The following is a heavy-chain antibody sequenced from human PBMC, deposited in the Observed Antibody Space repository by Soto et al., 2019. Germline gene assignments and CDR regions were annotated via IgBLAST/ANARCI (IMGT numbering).Heavy chain of an antibody. V-gene: IGHV1-2*02. CDR1: GYTFTGYY. CDR2: IKPNSGGT. CDR3: ARVYSRGQNRYSSSWYGYYGMDV. J-gene: IGHJ6*02. Sequence: ASVKVSCKASGYTFTGYYMHWVRQAPGQGLEWMGWIKPNSGGTNYAQKFQGRVTMTRDTSISTAYMELSRLRSDDTAVYYCARVYSRGQNRYSSSWYGYYGMDVWGQGTTVTVSS. D-gene: IGHD6-13*01.